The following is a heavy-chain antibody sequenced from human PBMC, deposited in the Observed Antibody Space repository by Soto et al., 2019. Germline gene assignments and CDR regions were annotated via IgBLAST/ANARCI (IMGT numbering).Heavy chain of an antibody. J-gene: IGHJ6*02. CDR2: MYDSGYT. D-gene: IGHD3-3*01. V-gene: IGHV4-59*12. Sequence: SETLSLTCNVSGGSISGYYWNWVRQPPGKGLEWIGYMYDSGYTNYNPSLKSRLTISVDTSKNQFSLRLGSVTAADTAVYYCARDRGPVLRFLEWLTNGMDVWGQGTTVTVSS. CDR1: GGSISGYY. CDR3: ARDRGPVLRFLEWLTNGMDV.